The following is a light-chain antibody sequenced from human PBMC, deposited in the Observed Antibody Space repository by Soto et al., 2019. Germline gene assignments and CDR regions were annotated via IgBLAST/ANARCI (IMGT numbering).Light chain of an antibody. J-gene: IGLJ3*02. CDR1: SSNIGKNY. V-gene: IGLV1-51*01. Sequence: QSVLTQPPSVSAAPGQKVSISCCVSSSNIGKNYVSWYQQFPGTAPKLLIYDNDKRPSGIPDRFSGSKSGTSATLGITGLQTGDEADYYCATWDSSLSAGVFGGGTKLTVL. CDR2: DND. CDR3: ATWDSSLSAGV.